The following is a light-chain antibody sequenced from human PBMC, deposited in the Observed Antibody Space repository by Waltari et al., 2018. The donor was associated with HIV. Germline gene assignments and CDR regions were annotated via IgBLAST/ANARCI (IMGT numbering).Light chain of an antibody. CDR1: QFISRY. CDR3: QQSYTNPYT. V-gene: IGKV1-39*01. Sequence: DIQMTQSPYSLSASVGDTVTITCRASQFISRYLSWYQQTPGNAPKLLIYAASSLQSGVPSRFSGSGSGTDFTLTISGLQSEDFATYYCQQSYTNPYTFGLGTQVDIK. CDR2: AAS. J-gene: IGKJ2*01.